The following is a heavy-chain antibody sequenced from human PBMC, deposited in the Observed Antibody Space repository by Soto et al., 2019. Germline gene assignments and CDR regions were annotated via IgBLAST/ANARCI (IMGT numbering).Heavy chain of an antibody. CDR1: GFTFNTYS. CDR2: IIGSSSTI. D-gene: IGHD2-15*01. CDR3: ATDKLGYCSDGRCYSPGYFEN. V-gene: IGHV3-48*01. J-gene: IGHJ4*02. Sequence: GGSLRLSCAASGFTFNTYSMNWVRQAPGKGLEWVSYIIGSSSTIYYADSVKGRFTISRDNAKNSLYLQMNSLRAEDTAVYYCATDKLGYCSDGRCYSPGYFENWGQGTPVTLSS.